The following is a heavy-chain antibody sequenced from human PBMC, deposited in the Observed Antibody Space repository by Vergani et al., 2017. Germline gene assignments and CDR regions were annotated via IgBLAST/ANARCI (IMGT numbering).Heavy chain of an antibody. D-gene: IGHD2-15*01. V-gene: IGHV4-59*12. Sequence: QVQLQESGPGLVKPSETLSLTCTVSGGSISSYYWSWIRQPPGKRLEWIGYIYYSGSTNYNPSLKSRVTISVDTSKNQFSLKLSSVTAADTAVYYCARASGGPRAGRKYFDLWGRGTLVTVSS. CDR2: IYYSGST. CDR3: ARASGGPRAGRKYFDL. CDR1: GGSISSYY. J-gene: IGHJ2*01.